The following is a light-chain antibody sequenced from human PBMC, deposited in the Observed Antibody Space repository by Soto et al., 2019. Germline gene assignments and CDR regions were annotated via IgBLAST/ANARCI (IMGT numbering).Light chain of an antibody. Sequence: QSVLTQPPSVSGAPGQRITISCTGTSSNFGAGYDVHWYQQVPGTAPKLLIYGNNNRPSGVPDRFSGSRSGASASLVITGLRFEDEADYYCQSYDISLSGSVFGGGTQLTVL. CDR2: GNN. V-gene: IGLV1-40*01. J-gene: IGLJ7*01. CDR3: QSYDISLSGSV. CDR1: SSNFGAGYD.